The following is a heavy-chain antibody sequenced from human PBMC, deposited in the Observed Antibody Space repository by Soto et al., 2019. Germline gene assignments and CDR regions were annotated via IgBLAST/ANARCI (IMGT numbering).Heavy chain of an antibody. CDR2: ISTRSNSI. V-gene: IGHV3-48*02. CDR3: ARAKYGGAYSTFDY. CDR1: GFTFSTYS. J-gene: IGHJ4*02. Sequence: GALRLSCAASGFTFSTYSMNWVRQAPGKGLEWISYISTRSNSIYYADSVKGRFTVSRDNAKNSLFLQMNRLRDEDTAVYFCARAKYGGAYSTFDYWGPGTLVTVSS. D-gene: IGHD2-15*01.